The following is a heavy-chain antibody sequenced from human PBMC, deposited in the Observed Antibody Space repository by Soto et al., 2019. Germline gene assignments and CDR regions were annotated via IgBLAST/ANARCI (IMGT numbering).Heavy chain of an antibody. Sequence: PGGSLRLSCAASGFTFSDYYMSWIRQAPGKGLEWVSYISSSGSTIYYADSVKGRFTISRDNAKNSLYLQMNSLRAEDTAVYYCVRPLFGYSYGYYYVVDPWGQGTLVTVSS. CDR1: GFTFSDYY. D-gene: IGHD5-18*01. CDR3: VRPLFGYSYGYYYVVDP. J-gene: IGHJ5*02. V-gene: IGHV3-11*01. CDR2: ISSSGSTI.